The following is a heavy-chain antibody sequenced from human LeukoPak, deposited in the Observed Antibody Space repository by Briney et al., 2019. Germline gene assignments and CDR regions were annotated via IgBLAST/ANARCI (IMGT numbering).Heavy chain of an antibody. CDR2: INTDGSST. CDR1: GFTFSSYW. D-gene: IGHD3-22*01. Sequence: GGSLRLSCAASGFTFSSYWMHWVRQAPGKGLVWVSRINTDGSSTSYAASVKGRFTISRDNAKNSLYLQMNSLRAEDTAVYYCARLKHYYDSSGYYYYYGVDVWGQGTTVTVSS. J-gene: IGHJ6*02. V-gene: IGHV3-74*01. CDR3: ARLKHYYDSSGYYYYYGVDV.